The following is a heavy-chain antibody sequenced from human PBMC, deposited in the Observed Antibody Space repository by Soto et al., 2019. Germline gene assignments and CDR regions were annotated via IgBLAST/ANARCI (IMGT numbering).Heavy chain of an antibody. CDR3: ARDGGVGATGFDY. Sequence: SVKVSCKASGGTFSSYAISWVRQAPGQGLEWMGGIIPIFGTANYAQKFQGRVTITADESTSTAYMELSRLRSDDTAVYYCARDGGVGATGFDYWGQGTLVTVSS. CDR2: IIPIFGTA. CDR1: GGTFSSYA. D-gene: IGHD1-26*01. J-gene: IGHJ4*02. V-gene: IGHV1-69*13.